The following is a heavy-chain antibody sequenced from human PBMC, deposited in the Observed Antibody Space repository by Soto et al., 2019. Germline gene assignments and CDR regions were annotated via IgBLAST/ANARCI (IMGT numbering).Heavy chain of an antibody. CDR2: IYYSGST. CDR3: ARDCSGGSCQDY. CDR1: GGSISSGDYY. J-gene: IGHJ4*02. V-gene: IGHV4-30-4*01. D-gene: IGHD2-15*01. Sequence: SETLSLTCTVSGGSISSGDYYWSWIRQPPGKGLEWIGYIYYSGSTYYNPSLKSRVTISVDTSKNQFSLKLSSVTAADTAVYYCARDCSGGSCQDYWGQGTLDTVSS.